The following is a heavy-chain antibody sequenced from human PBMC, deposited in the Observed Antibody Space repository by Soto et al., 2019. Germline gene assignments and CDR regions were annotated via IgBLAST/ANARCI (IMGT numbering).Heavy chain of an antibody. D-gene: IGHD2-15*01. J-gene: IGHJ6*02. CDR3: ARDLRDIVAVVAATASGYYGMDV. CDR1: GFTFSSYA. CDR2: ISYDGSNK. Sequence: GSLRLSCAASGFTFSSYAMHWVRQAPGKGLEWVAVISYDGSNKYYADSVKGRFTISRDNSKNTRYLQMNSLRAEDTAVYYCARDLRDIVAVVAATASGYYGMDVWGQGTTVTVSS. V-gene: IGHV3-30-3*01.